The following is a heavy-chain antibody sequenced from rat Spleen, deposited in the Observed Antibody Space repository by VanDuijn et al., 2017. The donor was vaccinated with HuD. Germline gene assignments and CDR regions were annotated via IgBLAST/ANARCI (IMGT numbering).Heavy chain of an antibody. CDR3: VRANRESYAHFDY. CDR2: IWAGGST. Sequence: QVQLKESGPGLVQPSQTLSLTCTVSGFSLTSNHVSWVRQPPGKGLEWMGVIWAGGSTAYNSLLKSRLSVSRDISKSQVFLRMNSLQTRDTATYYCVRANRESYAHFDYWGQGVMVTVSS. D-gene: IGHD1-12*01. CDR1: GFSLTSNH. V-gene: IGHV2-43*01. J-gene: IGHJ2*01.